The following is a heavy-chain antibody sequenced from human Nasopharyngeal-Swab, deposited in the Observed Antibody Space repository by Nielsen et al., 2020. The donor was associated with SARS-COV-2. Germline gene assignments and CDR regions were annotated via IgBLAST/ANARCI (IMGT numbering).Heavy chain of an antibody. CDR2: IYYSGST. V-gene: IGHV4-39*01. CDR1: GGSISSSSYY. CDR3: ASRRPRARGHFDY. Sequence: GSLRLSCTVSGGSISSSSYYWGWIRQPPGKGLEWIGSIYYSGSTYYNPSLKSRVTISVDTSKNQFSLKLSSVTAADTAVYYCASRRPRARGHFDYWGQGTLVTVSS. J-gene: IGHJ4*02. D-gene: IGHD6-6*01.